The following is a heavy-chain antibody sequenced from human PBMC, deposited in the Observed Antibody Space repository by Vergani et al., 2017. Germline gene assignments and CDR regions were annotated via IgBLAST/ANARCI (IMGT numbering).Heavy chain of an antibody. CDR1: GGTFSSYT. J-gene: IGHJ6*02. CDR2: IIPILGIA. V-gene: IGHV1-69*02. D-gene: IGHD2-15*01. CDR3: ARGGGGLNYYYYGMDV. Sequence: QVQLVQSGAEVKKPGSSVKVSCKASGGTFSSYTISWVRQAPGQGLEWMGRIIPILGIANYAQKFQGRVTITADKSTRTAYRELSSLRSEDTDVYCWARGGGGLNYYYYGMDVWGQGTTVTVSS.